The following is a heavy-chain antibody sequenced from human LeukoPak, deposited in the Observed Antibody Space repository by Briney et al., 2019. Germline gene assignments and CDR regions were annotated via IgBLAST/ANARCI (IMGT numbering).Heavy chain of an antibody. V-gene: IGHV4-34*01. CDR1: GGSFSGYY. D-gene: IGHD6-19*01. Sequence: PSETLSLTCAVYGGSFSGYYWSWIRQPPGKGLEWIEEINHSGSTNYNPSLKSRVTISVDTSKNQFSLKLSSVTAADTAVYYCARDGIAVAGTGVDYWGQGTLVTVSS. CDR2: INHSGST. CDR3: ARDGIAVAGTGVDY. J-gene: IGHJ4*02.